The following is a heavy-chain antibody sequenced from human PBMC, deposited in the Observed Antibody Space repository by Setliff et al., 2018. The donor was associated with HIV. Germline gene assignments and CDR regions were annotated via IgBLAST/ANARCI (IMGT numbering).Heavy chain of an antibody. CDR1: GFSFDDYY. D-gene: IGHD3-10*01. Sequence: ASVKVSCKASGFSFDDYYIHWVRQAPGQGLEWMGCVIPNSGKTYYAQEFQGRVTMTSDTSINTAYMEVSRLTSDDTAIYYCARGKGVGGVIITGGLDVWGQGTTVTVSS. J-gene: IGHJ6*02. CDR2: VIPNSGKT. V-gene: IGHV1-2*02. CDR3: ARGKGVGGVIITGGLDV.